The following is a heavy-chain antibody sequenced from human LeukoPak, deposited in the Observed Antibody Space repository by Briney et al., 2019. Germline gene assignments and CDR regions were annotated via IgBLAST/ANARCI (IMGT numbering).Heavy chain of an antibody. V-gene: IGHV3-23*01. Sequence: GTLSLTCTVSGDSINSLDLWSWVRQAPGKGLEWVSAISGSGGSTYYADSVKGRFTISRDNSKNTLYLQMNSLRAEDTAVYYCAKSLGGYFYYYGMDVWGRGTTVTVSS. J-gene: IGHJ6*02. CDR1: GDSINSLD. D-gene: IGHD3-22*01. CDR3: AKSLGGYFYYYGMDV. CDR2: ISGSGGST.